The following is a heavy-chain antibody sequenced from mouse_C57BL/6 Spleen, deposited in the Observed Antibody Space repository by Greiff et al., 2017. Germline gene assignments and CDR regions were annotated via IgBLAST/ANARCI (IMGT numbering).Heavy chain of an antibody. CDR1: GYTFTSYW. Sequence: QVQLQQPGAELVKPGASVKLSCKASGYTFTSYWMQWVKQRPGQGLEWIGEIDPSDSYTNYNQKFKGKATLTVDTSSSTAYMQLSSLTSEDSAVYYCARSTAQARGYYFDYWSQGTTLTVSS. V-gene: IGHV1-50*01. CDR2: IDPSDSYT. CDR3: ARSTAQARGYYFDY. D-gene: IGHD3-2*02. J-gene: IGHJ2*01.